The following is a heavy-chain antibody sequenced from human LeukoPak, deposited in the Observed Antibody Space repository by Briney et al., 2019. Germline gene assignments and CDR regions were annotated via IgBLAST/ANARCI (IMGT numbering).Heavy chain of an antibody. D-gene: IGHD6-19*01. V-gene: IGHV4-39*07. CDR3: ASVRGYSSGWYASGFDP. J-gene: IGHJ5*02. CDR1: GGSISSSSYY. Sequence: PSETLSLTCTVSGGSISSSSYYWGWIRQPPGKGPEWIGSIYYTGSTNYNPSLKSRVTISLDTSKNLFSLKLTSVTAADTAVYYCASVRGYSSGWYASGFDPWGQGTLVTVSS. CDR2: IYYTGST.